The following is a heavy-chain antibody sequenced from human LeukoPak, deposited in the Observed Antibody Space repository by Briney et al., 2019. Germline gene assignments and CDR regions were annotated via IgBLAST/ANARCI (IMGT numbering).Heavy chain of an antibody. CDR2: ISGSGGST. J-gene: IGHJ4*02. Sequence: PGGSLRLSCAASGFAFSTYTMNWVRQAPGKGLEWVSAISGSGGSTYYADSVKGRFTISRDNSKNTLYLQMNSLRAEDTAVYYCAKWSAYFDYWGQGTLVNVSS. CDR1: GFAFSTYT. CDR3: AKWSAYFDY. V-gene: IGHV3-23*01.